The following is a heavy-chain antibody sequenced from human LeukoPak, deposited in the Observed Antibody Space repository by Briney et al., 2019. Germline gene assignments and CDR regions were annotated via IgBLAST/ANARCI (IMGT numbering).Heavy chain of an antibody. CDR2: INPIFDSA. CDR1: GYTFTSYY. V-gene: IGHV1-69*13. D-gene: IGHD1-26*01. Sequence: GASVKVSCKASGYTFTSYYMHWVRQAPGQGLEWMGGINPIFDSANYAQKFQGRVTITADESTSTAYMELRSLRSEDTAVYYCAGWEWELLRNWFDPWGQGTLVTVSS. J-gene: IGHJ5*02. CDR3: AGWEWELLRNWFDP.